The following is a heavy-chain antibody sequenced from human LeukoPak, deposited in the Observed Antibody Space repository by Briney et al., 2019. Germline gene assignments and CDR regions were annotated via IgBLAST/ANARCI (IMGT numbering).Heavy chain of an antibody. Sequence: GGSLRLSCVASGFTFSNYGMHWVRQAPGKGLEWVAFIRYDGTNKYYEDSVKGRYTISRDNSKNTLYLQMNSLRPEDTAVYYCARDPEYSSSSGIRDYWGQGTLVTVSS. J-gene: IGHJ4*02. CDR1: GFTFSNYG. CDR2: IRYDGTNK. CDR3: ARDPEYSSSSGIRDY. V-gene: IGHV3-30*02. D-gene: IGHD6-6*01.